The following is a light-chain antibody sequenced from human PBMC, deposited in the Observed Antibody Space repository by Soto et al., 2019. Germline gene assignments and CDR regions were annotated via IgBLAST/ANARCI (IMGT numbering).Light chain of an antibody. CDR2: DAS. CDR3: EQRSNWPAGT. CDR1: QSVSSY. V-gene: IGKV3-11*01. J-gene: IGKJ1*01. Sequence: EIVLTQSPATLSLSPGERATLSCRASQSVSSYLAWYQQKPGQAPRLLIYDASNRATGIRARFSGSGSGTGVPLALTRLERDDFAVYYCEQRSNWPAGTFGQGTKVEIK.